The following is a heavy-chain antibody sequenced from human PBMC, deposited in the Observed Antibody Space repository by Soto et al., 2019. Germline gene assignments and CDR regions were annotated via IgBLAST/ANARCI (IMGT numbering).Heavy chain of an antibody. J-gene: IGHJ4*02. CDR1: GYTFTTYG. CDR2: ISGYNGNT. V-gene: IGHV1-18*01. Sequence: QVQLVQSGTEVKKPGASVKVSCKASGYTFTTYGINWVRQAPGQGLEWMGWISGYNGNTNYAQKFQGRVTMTTDTSRSIAYMELRSLTFEDTAVYYCARGAHGSGYGVYWGQATLVTVSS. D-gene: IGHD3-3*01. CDR3: ARGAHGSGYGVY.